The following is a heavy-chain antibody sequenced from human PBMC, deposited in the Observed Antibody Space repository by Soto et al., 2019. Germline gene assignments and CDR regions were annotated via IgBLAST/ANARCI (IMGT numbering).Heavy chain of an antibody. CDR3: AKPSYDFWSGYYHPFDY. J-gene: IGHJ4*02. D-gene: IGHD3-3*01. V-gene: IGHV3-33*03. CDR1: GFSFSSFG. Sequence: QVQLVESGGGVVQPGRSLRLSCAASGFSFSSFGMHWVRQAPGKGLEWVAIIWYDGSLEYYADSVKGRFTISRDNSKNTLYHQMNSLRVEDTAVYYCAKPSYDFWSGYYHPFDYWGQGTLVTVSS. CDR2: IWYDGSLE.